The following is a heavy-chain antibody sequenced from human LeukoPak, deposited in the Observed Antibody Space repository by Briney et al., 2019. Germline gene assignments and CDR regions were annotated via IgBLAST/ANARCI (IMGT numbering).Heavy chain of an antibody. Sequence: SVKVSCKASGGTFSSYAISWVRQAPGQGLEWMGGIIPIFGTANYAQKFQGRVTITADKSTGTAYMELSSLRSEDTAVYYCARVGVSWGGVGATLEYNWFDPWGQGTLVTVSS. CDR1: GGTFSSYA. CDR2: IIPIFGTA. CDR3: ARVGVSWGGVGATLEYNWFDP. D-gene: IGHD1-26*01. V-gene: IGHV1-69*06. J-gene: IGHJ5*02.